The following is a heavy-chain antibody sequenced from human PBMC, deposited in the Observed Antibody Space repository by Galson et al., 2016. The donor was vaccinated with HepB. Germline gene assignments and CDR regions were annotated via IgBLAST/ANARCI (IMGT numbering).Heavy chain of an antibody. CDR2: TCYRSKWYN. CDR1: GDSVSSSTAA. J-gene: IGHJ6*02. Sequence: CAISGDSVSSSTAAWIWIRQSPSRGLEWLGRTCYRSKWYNDYAVSVNSRITINPDTSKNQFSLQLSSVTPEDTAVYYCAREVRYSPSGGMDVWGQGTTVTVSS. CDR3: AREVRYSPSGGMDV. V-gene: IGHV6-1*01. D-gene: IGHD3-9*01.